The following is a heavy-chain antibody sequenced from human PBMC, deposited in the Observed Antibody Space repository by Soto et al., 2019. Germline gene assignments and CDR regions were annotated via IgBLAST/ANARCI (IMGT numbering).Heavy chain of an antibody. CDR1: GYNFATYG. D-gene: IGHD2-2*01. J-gene: IGHJ4*02. V-gene: IGHV1-18*01. Sequence: QVQLVQSPSEVKKPGASVKVPCKASGYNFATYGISWVRQAPGQGLEWLAWITAYNDNTNYAEKFHGRVTLTTETSTNTAYMELRSLRFADTAVYYCARAPPVPAAVSGLDFWGQGTLVVVSS. CDR2: ITAYNDNT. CDR3: ARAPPVPAAVSGLDF.